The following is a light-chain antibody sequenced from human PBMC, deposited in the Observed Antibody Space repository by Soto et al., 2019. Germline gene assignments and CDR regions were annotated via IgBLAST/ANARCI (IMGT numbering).Light chain of an antibody. CDR2: EVT. CDR3: RSDAGSNTVV. CDR1: SSDVGGYNY. J-gene: IGLJ2*01. V-gene: IGLV2-8*01. Sequence: QSALSQPPSASGSPGQSVTISCTGTSSDVGGYNYVSWYQHHPGKPPILMIYEVTKRPAGVPDRFCGSKSGNTASLTVSGLQAEDDSDYYCRSDAGSNTVVFGGGTQLTVL.